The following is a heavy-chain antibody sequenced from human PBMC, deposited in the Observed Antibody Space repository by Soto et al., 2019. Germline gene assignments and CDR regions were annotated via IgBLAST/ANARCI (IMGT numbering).Heavy chain of an antibody. CDR1: GYTFTSYG. CDR3: ARGYGDYYDYYGMDV. V-gene: IGHV1-18*01. CDR2: ISAYKGNT. D-gene: IGHD4-17*01. J-gene: IGHJ6*02. Sequence: QVKLVQSGAEVKKPGASVKVSCKASGYTFTSYGISWVRQAPGQGLEWMGWISAYKGNTNYAQKLQGRVTMTTDTPTSTAYMELSSLTSDDTAVYNCARGYGDYYDYYGMDVWGQGTTFTVSS.